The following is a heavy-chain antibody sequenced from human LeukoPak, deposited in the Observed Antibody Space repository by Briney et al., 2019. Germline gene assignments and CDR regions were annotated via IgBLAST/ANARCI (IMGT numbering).Heavy chain of an antibody. Sequence: PSETLSLTCAVYGGSFSGYYWSWIRQPPGKGLEWIGSIYYSGSTYYNPSLKSRVTISVDTSKNQFSLKLSSVTAADTAVYYCAREMYYYDSSGYYSVLASAGFDYWGQGTLVTVSS. V-gene: IGHV4-34*01. D-gene: IGHD3-22*01. J-gene: IGHJ4*02. CDR3: AREMYYYDSSGYYSVLASAGFDY. CDR2: IYYSGST. CDR1: GGSFSGYY.